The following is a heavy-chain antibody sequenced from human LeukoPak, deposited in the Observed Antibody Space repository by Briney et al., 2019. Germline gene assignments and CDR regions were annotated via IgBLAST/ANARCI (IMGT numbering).Heavy chain of an antibody. CDR3: AKDFPHYYEVPHGMDV. CDR2: ISVRAGTI. J-gene: IGHJ6*02. CDR1: GFGFGQYE. V-gene: IGHV3-48*03. D-gene: IGHD3-22*01. Sequence: PGGSLRLSCAASGFGFGQYEMDWVRQAPGKGLEWIAYISVRAGTIYYGDSAEGRFTISRDDAKNSLYLQMNGLRVEDTATYYCAKDFPHYYEVPHGMDVWGQGTTVTV.